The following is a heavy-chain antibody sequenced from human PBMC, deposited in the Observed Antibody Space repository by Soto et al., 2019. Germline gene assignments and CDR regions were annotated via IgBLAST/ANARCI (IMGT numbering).Heavy chain of an antibody. Sequence: QLQLQESGSGLVKPSQTLSLTCAVSGGSISSGGYSWSWIRQPPGKGLEWIGYIYHSGSTYYNPSLKSRVTRSVDRSKNQFSLKLSSVTAADTAVYYCARLYYDYVWGSYRHYYFDYWGQGTLVTVSS. D-gene: IGHD3-16*02. J-gene: IGHJ4*02. CDR2: IYHSGST. CDR1: GGSISSGGYS. CDR3: ARLYYDYVWGSYRHYYFDY. V-gene: IGHV4-30-2*01.